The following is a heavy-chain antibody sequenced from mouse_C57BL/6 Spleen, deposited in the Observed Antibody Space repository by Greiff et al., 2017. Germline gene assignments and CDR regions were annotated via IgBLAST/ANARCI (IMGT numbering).Heavy chain of an antibody. CDR3: ARGYGSGYAMDY. V-gene: IGHV1-69*01. D-gene: IGHD1-1*01. CDR1: GYTFTSYW. J-gene: IGHJ4*01. CDR2: IYPSDSYT. Sequence: VQLQQPGAELVMPGASVKLSCKASGYTFTSYWMHWVKQRPGQGLEWIGEIYPSDSYTNYNQKFKGKSTLTVDKSSSTAYMQLSSLTSEDSAVYYCARGYGSGYAMDYWGQGTSVTVSS.